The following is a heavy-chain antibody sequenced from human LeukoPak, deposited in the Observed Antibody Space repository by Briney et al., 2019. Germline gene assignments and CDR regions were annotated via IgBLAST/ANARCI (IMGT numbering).Heavy chain of an antibody. CDR2: IYSSGST. D-gene: IGHD6-6*01. Sequence: SETLSLTCNVSGDSISGYCWSWIRQPAGKGLEWIGRIYSSGSTNYNPSLKSRVTMSVETSKNQFSLRLSSVTAADTAVYYCARGGSSSSGNSFDIWGQGTMVTVSP. CDR1: GDSISGYC. CDR3: ARGGSSSSGNSFDI. J-gene: IGHJ3*02. V-gene: IGHV4-4*07.